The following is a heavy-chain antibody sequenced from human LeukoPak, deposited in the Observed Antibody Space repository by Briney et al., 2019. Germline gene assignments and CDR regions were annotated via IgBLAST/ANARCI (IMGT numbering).Heavy chain of an antibody. CDR2: IYDSEST. D-gene: IGHD3-3*01. J-gene: IGHJ6*03. V-gene: IGHV4-59*11. CDR1: GGSTSSHY. CDR3: ARVLQNYYYLDV. Sequence: SETLSLTCTVSGGSTSSHYWSWVRQPPGKGLEWIGNIYDSESTHYKSSLKSRVTISVDTSKNQFSLRLSSVTAADTAVYYCARVLQNYYYLDVWGKGTTVTVSS.